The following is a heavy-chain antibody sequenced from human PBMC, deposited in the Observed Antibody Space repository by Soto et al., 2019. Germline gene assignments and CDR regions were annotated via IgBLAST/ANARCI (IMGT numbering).Heavy chain of an antibody. CDR3: ARGHIVVVPTVGWFDP. Sequence: SETLSLTCTVSGYFISSGYYWGWIRQPPGKGLEWIGSMFHSGSTHYNPSLKSRVTMSVDTSKNQFSLRLSSVTASDTAVHYCARGHIVVVPTVGWFDPWGQGTLVTVSS. J-gene: IGHJ5*02. CDR2: MFHSGST. V-gene: IGHV4-38-2*02. D-gene: IGHD2-2*01. CDR1: GYFISSGYY.